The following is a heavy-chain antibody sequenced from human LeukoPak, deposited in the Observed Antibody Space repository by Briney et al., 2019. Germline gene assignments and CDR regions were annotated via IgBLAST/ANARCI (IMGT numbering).Heavy chain of an antibody. J-gene: IGHJ4*02. D-gene: IGHD1-26*01. CDR3: ARDYSGSYFFDY. V-gene: IGHV4-59*01. CDR2: IYPSGST. CDR1: GGSISSAY. Sequence: SETLSLTCAVSGGSISSAYWSWIRQPPGRGLEWIGYIYPSGSTNYNPSLKSRVTISVDTSKNQFSLKLSSVTAADTAVYYCARDYSGSYFFDYWGQGTLVTVSS.